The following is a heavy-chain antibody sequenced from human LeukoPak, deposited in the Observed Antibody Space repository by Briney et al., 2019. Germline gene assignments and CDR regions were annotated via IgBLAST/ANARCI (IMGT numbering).Heavy chain of an antibody. CDR1: GYTLTELS. D-gene: IGHD2-15*01. J-gene: IGHJ5*02. CDR3: ATVAHPRGYNWFDP. CDR2: FDPEDGET. V-gene: IGHV1-24*01. Sequence: ASVKVSCKVSGYTLTELSMHWVRQAPGKGLEWMGGFDPEDGETIYAQKFQGRVTMTEDTSTDTAYTELSSLRSEDTAVYYCATVAHPRGYNWFDPWGQGTLVTVSS.